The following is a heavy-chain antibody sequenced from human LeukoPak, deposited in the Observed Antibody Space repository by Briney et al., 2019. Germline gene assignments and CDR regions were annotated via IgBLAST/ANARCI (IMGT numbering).Heavy chain of an antibody. D-gene: IGHD4-11*01. CDR1: GYTLTEIS. J-gene: IGHJ3*02. V-gene: IGHV1-24*01. CDR3: ATGLPRPVHAFDI. Sequence: ASVKVSCKVSGYTLTEISMHWVRQGPGKGLEWMGGFDPEDGETIYAQKFQGRVTMTEDTSTDTAYMELSSLRSEDTAVYYCATGLPRPVHAFDIWGQGTMVTVSS. CDR2: FDPEDGET.